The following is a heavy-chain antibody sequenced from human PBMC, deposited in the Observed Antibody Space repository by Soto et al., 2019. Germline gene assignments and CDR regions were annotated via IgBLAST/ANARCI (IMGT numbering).Heavy chain of an antibody. Sequence: GASVKVSCKASGYTFTSYYMHWVRQAPGQGLEWMGIINPSGGSTSYAQKLQGRVTMTRDTSTSTVYMELSSLRSEDTAVYYCAREQGRSYDSSGYYSLSAGYFDYWGHGTLVTVSS. J-gene: IGHJ4*01. CDR2: INPSGGST. CDR1: GYTFTSYY. V-gene: IGHV1-46*01. D-gene: IGHD3-22*01. CDR3: AREQGRSYDSSGYYSLSAGYFDY.